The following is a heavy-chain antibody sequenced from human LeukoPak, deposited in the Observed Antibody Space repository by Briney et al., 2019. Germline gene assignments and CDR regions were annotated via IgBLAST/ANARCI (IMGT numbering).Heavy chain of an antibody. CDR3: SRENGAVSPFGY. CDR2: VSLSGLT. CDR1: GGSITSTNW. D-gene: IGHD2-8*01. V-gene: IGHV4-4*02. J-gene: IGHJ4*02. Sequence: SETLSLTCGVSGGSITSTNWWSWVRQPPGQGLEWIGEVSLSGLTNYNPSLSSRVIMALDTSKNHLSLNLTSVTAADTAVYYCSRENGAVSPFGYWGQGTLVTVPS.